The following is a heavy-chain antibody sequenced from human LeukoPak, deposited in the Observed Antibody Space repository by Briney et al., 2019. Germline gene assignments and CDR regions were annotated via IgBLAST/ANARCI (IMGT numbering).Heavy chain of an antibody. CDR3: ARGPLRVYYDSGSLPAPFDY. CDR2: ISSSSSYI. CDR1: GFTFSSSS. D-gene: IGHD3-10*01. Sequence: GGSLRLSCAASGFTFSSSSMNWVRQAPGKGLEWVSSISSSSSYIDYADSVKGRFTISRDNAKNSLYLQMNSLRAEDTAVYYCARGPLRVYYDSGSLPAPFDYWGQGTLVTVSS. J-gene: IGHJ4*02. V-gene: IGHV3-21*01.